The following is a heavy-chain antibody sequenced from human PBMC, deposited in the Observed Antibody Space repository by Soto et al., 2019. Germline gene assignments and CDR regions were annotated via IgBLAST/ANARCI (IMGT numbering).Heavy chain of an antibody. J-gene: IGHJ6*03. CDR3: ATGGTAMVTGYYYYMDV. Sequence: GGSLRLSCAASGFTFSSYAMSWVRQAPGKGLEWVSAISGSGGSTYYADSVKGRFTISRDNSKNTLYLQMNSLRAEDTAVYYCATGGTAMVTGYYYYMDVWGKGTTVTVSS. CDR2: ISGSGGST. D-gene: IGHD5-18*01. V-gene: IGHV3-23*01. CDR1: GFTFSSYA.